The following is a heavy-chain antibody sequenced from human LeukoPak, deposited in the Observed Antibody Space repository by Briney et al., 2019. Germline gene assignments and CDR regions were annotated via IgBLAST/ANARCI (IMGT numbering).Heavy chain of an antibody. CDR2: ISGSGGST. Sequence: GRSLSLSCAPSGVTFSSYAMSLVRRAPRQGLEWGSDISGSGGSTYSAASVKGRFTIPRDNSKNTLYLQMNSLRAEDTAVYYCAKRGYYYDSSGYYYFDYWGQGTLVTVSS. J-gene: IGHJ4*02. V-gene: IGHV3-23*01. CDR1: GVTFSSYA. D-gene: IGHD3-22*01. CDR3: AKRGYYYDSSGYYYFDY.